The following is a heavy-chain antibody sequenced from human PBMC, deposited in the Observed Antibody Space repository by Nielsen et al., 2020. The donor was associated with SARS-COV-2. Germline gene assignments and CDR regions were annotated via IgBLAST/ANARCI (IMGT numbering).Heavy chain of an antibody. V-gene: IGHV1-69*13. CDR1: GGTFSSYA. D-gene: IGHD4-11*01. Sequence: SVKISCKASGGTFSSYAISWVRQAPGQGLEWMGGIIPIFGTANYAQKFQGRVTITADESTSTAYMELSSLRSEDTAVYYCARGPTVTTWYYFDYWGQGTLVTVSS. CDR3: ARGPTVTTWYYFDY. CDR2: IIPIFGTA. J-gene: IGHJ4*02.